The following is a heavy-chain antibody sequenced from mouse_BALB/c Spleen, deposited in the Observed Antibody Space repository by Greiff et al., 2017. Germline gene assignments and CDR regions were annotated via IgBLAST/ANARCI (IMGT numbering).Heavy chain of an antibody. CDR2: IDPANGNT. CDR3: ARLTVGTPYYFDY. J-gene: IGHJ2*01. Sequence: EVQLHQSGAEFVKPGASVKLSCTASGFNIKDSYMHWVKQRPEQGLEWIGRIDPANGNTKYDPKFQGKATITADTSSNTAYLQLSSLTSEDTAVYYCARLTVGTPYYFDYWGQGTTLTVSS. V-gene: IGHV14-3*02. D-gene: IGHD2-12*01. CDR1: GFNIKDSY.